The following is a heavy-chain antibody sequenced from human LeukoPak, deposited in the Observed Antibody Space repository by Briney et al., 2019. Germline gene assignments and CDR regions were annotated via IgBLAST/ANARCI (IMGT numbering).Heavy chain of an antibody. CDR2: IKQDGSEK. CDR1: GFTFSSYW. V-gene: IGHV3-7*01. J-gene: IGHJ6*02. Sequence: EGSLRLSCAASGFTFSSYWMSWVRLAPGKGLKWVANIKQDGSEKYYVDSVKGRFTVSRDNAKNSLYLQMKSLRAEDTAVYYCVRESFYFYWLDVWGQGTTVTVYS. CDR3: VRESFYFYWLDV.